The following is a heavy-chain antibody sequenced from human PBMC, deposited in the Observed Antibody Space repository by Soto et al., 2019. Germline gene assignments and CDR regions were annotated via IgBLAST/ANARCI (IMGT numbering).Heavy chain of an antibody. Sequence: PSETLSLTCTVSGGSMTSYYWTWIRQPAGKGLEWIWRVYSSGGTHYNPSLKSRVTISLDTSKNQFSLRLLSVTDADTAVYFCARGQRFSDWFDPWGQGTLVTVSS. CDR2: VYSSGGT. CDR1: GGSMTSYY. CDR3: ARGQRFSDWFDP. D-gene: IGHD3-3*01. V-gene: IGHV4-4*07. J-gene: IGHJ5*02.